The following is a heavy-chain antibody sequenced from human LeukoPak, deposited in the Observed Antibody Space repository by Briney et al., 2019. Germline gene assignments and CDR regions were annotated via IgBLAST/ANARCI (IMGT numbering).Heavy chain of an antibody. CDR2: ISTDGSST. Sequence: GGSLRLSCAASGFTFSRYWMHWLRQAPGKGLVWVSRISTDGSSTSYAVSVKGRFTISRDNGKNTLYLQMNSLRAEDTAVYYCASYLTSIPSGMDVWGQGTTVTVSS. D-gene: IGHD2/OR15-2a*01. J-gene: IGHJ6*02. CDR1: GFTFSRYW. V-gene: IGHV3-74*01. CDR3: ASYLTSIPSGMDV.